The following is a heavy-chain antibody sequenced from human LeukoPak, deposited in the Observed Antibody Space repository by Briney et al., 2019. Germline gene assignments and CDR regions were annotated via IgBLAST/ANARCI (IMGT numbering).Heavy chain of an antibody. J-gene: IGHJ3*02. CDR3: VKSAGKDGYRDVFDI. CDR1: GFTFSSFS. CDR2: ISSSSSTI. D-gene: IGHD5-24*01. V-gene: IGHV3-48*01. Sequence: GGSLRPSCAASGFTFSSFSINWVRQAPGKGLEWVSYISSSSSTIYYADSVKGRFTISRDIFKNTLYLQMNSLRAEDTAVYHCVKSAGKDGYRDVFDIWGQGTVVTVSS.